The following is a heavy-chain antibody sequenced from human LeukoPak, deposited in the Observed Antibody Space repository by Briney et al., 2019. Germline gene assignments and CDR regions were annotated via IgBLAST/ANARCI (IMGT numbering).Heavy chain of an antibody. V-gene: IGHV4-59*12. CDR1: GGSFTTYY. D-gene: IGHD7-27*01. Sequence: TSETLSLTCAVYGGSFTTYYWSWIRQPPGKGLEWIGYIYYSGSTNYNPSLKSRVTISVDTSKNQFSLKLSSVTAADTAVYYCARGLTLGDYWGQGTLVTVSS. CDR3: ARGLTLGDY. J-gene: IGHJ4*02. CDR2: IYYSGST.